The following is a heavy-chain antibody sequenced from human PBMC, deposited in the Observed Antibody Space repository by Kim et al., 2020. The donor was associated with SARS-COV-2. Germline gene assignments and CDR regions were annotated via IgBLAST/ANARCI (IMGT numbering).Heavy chain of an antibody. CDR1: GGSFSGYY. CDR3: ASRKGAPGAFDI. J-gene: IGHJ3*02. V-gene: IGHV4-34*01. CDR2: IDHRGST. Sequence: SETLSLTCTVYGGSFSGYYCSWIRQPPGKGLEWIGEIDHRGSTNYNPSLKSRVTISVDTSNNQISLKQTSVTGADRAVYYCASRKGAPGAFDIWGQGTMV. D-gene: IGHD1-26*01.